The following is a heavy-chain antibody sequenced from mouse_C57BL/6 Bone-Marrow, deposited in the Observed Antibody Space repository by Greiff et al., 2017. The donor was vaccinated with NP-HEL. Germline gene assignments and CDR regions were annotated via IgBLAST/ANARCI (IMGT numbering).Heavy chain of an antibody. CDR1: GFSFNTYA. Sequence: EVQLVESGGGLVQPKGSLKLSCAASGFSFNTYAMNWVRQAPGKGLEWVARIRSKSNNYATYYADSVKDRFTISRDDSESMLYLQMNNLKTEDTAMYYCVRDYGSFLYAMDYWGQGTSVTVSS. CDR3: VRDYGSFLYAMDY. V-gene: IGHV10-1*01. D-gene: IGHD1-1*01. J-gene: IGHJ4*01. CDR2: IRSKSNNYAT.